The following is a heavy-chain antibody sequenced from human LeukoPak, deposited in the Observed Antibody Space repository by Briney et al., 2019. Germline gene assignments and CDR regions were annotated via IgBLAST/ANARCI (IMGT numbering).Heavy chain of an antibody. J-gene: IGHJ3*02. V-gene: IGHV4-34*01. CDR3: ARWAHAFDI. Sequence: SETLSLTCAVYGGSFSGYYWSWIRQPPGKGLEWIGEINHSGSTNYNPPLKSRVTISVDTSKNQFSLKLSSVTAADTAVYYCARWAHAFDIWGQGTMVTVSP. CDR2: INHSGST. CDR1: GGSFSGYY.